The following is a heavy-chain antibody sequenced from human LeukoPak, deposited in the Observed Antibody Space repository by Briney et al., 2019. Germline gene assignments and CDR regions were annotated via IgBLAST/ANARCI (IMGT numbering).Heavy chain of an antibody. J-gene: IGHJ3*02. CDR3: AHTSTVTTIYLFDI. CDR1: GFSLTTSGVG. D-gene: IGHD4-17*01. V-gene: IGHV2-5*02. Sequence: KASGPTLVKPTQTLTLTCTFSGFSLTTSGVGVGWVRQPPGKALEWLAHIFWDDAERYSPSLKSRLTIMKDTSKNQVVLTMTNMDPVDTATYYCAHTSTVTTIYLFDIWGQGTVVTVSS. CDR2: IFWDDAE.